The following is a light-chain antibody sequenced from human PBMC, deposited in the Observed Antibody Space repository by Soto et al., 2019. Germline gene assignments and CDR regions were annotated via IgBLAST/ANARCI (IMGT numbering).Light chain of an antibody. V-gene: IGKV3-11*01. CDR3: QQRGSWSHT. CDR1: QSVSSY. J-gene: IGKJ4*02. CDR2: DAS. Sequence: EIVLTQSPATLSLSPGERATLSCRASQSVSSYLAWYQQKPGQAPRLLIYDASNRATGIPARFSGSGSGTQFTLPIKRLDPEVFAVYYCQQRGSWSHTFRPGSKGDSK.